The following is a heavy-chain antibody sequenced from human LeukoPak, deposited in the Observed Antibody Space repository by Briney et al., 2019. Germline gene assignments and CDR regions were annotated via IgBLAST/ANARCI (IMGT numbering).Heavy chain of an antibody. CDR3: ARDNGDYVSWFDP. V-gene: IGHV1-3*01. Sequence: ASVKVSCKASGYTFTSYAMHWVRQALGQRLEWMGWINAGNGNTKYSQKFQGRVTITRDTSASTAYMELSSLRSEDTAVYYCARDNGDYVSWFDPWAREPWSPSPQ. J-gene: IGHJ5*02. D-gene: IGHD4-17*01. CDR2: INAGNGNT. CDR1: GYTFTSYA.